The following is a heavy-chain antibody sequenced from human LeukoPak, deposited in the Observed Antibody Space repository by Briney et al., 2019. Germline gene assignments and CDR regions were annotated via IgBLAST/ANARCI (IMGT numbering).Heavy chain of an antibody. CDR2: INPNRGGT. CDR1: GYTFTSYG. CDR3: ARGDLYYYDSSGYYGAFDI. J-gene: IGHJ3*02. D-gene: IGHD3-22*01. V-gene: IGHV1-2*02. Sequence: GASVKVSCKASGYTFTSYGISWVRQAPGQGLEWMGWINPNRGGTNYAQKFQGRVTMTRDTSISTAYMELSRLRSDDTAVYCCARGDLYYYDSSGYYGAFDIWGQGTMVTVSS.